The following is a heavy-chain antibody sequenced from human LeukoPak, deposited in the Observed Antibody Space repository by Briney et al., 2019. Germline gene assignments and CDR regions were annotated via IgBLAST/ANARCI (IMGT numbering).Heavy chain of an antibody. CDR1: GGSFSGYY. CDR2: INHSGST. CDR3: ARDRGGSYPYYFDY. Sequence: PSETLSLTCAVYGGSFSGYYWSWIRQPPGKGLEWIGEINHSGSTNYNPSLKSRVTISVDTSKNQFSLKLSSVTAADTAVYYCARDRGGSYPYYFDYWGQGTLVTVSS. D-gene: IGHD1-26*01. V-gene: IGHV4-34*01. J-gene: IGHJ4*02.